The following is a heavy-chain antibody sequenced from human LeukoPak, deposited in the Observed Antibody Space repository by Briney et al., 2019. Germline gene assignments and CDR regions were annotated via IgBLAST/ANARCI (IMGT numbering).Heavy chain of an antibody. J-gene: IGHJ6*03. V-gene: IGHV1-69*05. Sequence: ASVKVSCKASGGTFSSYAISWVRQAPGQGLEWMGGIIPIFGTANYAQKFQGRVTITTDESTSTAYMELSSLRSEDTAVYYCARCAGFDRNYYYYYYMDVWGKGTTVTVSS. D-gene: IGHD1-14*01. CDR2: IIPIFGTA. CDR1: GGTFSSYA. CDR3: ARCAGFDRNYYYYYYMDV.